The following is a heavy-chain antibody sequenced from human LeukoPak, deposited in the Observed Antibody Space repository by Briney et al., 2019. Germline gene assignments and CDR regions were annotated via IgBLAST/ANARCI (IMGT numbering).Heavy chain of an antibody. CDR2: ISGSGGSI. CDR3: ANDYDFWSGYFDY. CDR1: GFTFSSYA. J-gene: IGHJ4*02. V-gene: IGHV3-23*01. Sequence: PGGSLRLSCAASGFTFSSYAMSWVRQAPGKGLEWVSAISGSGGSIYYADSVKGRFTISRDNSKNTLYLQMNSLRAEDTAVYYCANDYDFWSGYFDYWGQGTLVTVSS. D-gene: IGHD3-3*01.